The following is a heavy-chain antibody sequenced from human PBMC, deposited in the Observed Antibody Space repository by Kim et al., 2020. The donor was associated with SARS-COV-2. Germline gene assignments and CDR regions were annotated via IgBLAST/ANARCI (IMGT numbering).Heavy chain of an antibody. V-gene: IGHV3-21*01. Sequence: GGSLRLSCAASGPASGLTFSFHSMNWVRQAPGKGLEWVSSISTTGDYIFYADSVKARFTIARDNAQYSVSLQMSSLRVEDSAVYYCARDMRYCTSTSCYGQGDYGMDVWGQGTTVSVSS. J-gene: IGHJ6*02. CDR2: ISTTGDYI. CDR1: GPASGLTFSFHS. CDR3: ARDMRYCTSTSCYGQGDYGMDV. D-gene: IGHD2-2*01.